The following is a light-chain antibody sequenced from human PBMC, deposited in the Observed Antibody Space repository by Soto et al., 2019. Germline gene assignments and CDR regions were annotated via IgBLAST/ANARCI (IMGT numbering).Light chain of an antibody. V-gene: IGKV3-20*01. Sequence: EIVLTQSPGTLSLSPGGRATLSCRASQSVRSSYLAWYQQRPGQAPRLLIFGASFRATGIPDRFSGSGSGTDFSLTISRLEPEYFAVYYCQHYGSPLTFGGGPKVDIK. J-gene: IGKJ4*01. CDR2: GAS. CDR3: QHYGSPLT. CDR1: QSVRSSY.